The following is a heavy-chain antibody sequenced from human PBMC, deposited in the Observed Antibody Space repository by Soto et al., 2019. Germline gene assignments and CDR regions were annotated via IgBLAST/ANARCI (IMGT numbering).Heavy chain of an antibody. J-gene: IGHJ5*02. CDR3: VRQPSDSGYDP. CDR1: GGSIRSCSYI. D-gene: IGHD2-21*02. CDR2: IYYSGST. Sequence: QLQLQELGPGLVKPSETLSLTSSVSGGSIRSCSYIWSWTRQPPGKGLEWIGSIYYSGSTSYNPSPMRLVTVPVETSKDPFSLKLGCVTAADTVVYCCVRQPSDSGYDPWGQGTLGTVSS. V-gene: IGHV4-39*01.